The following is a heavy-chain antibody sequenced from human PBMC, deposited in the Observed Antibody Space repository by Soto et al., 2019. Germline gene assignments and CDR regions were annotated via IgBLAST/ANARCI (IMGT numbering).Heavy chain of an antibody. CDR1: GFTFSDYY. V-gene: IGHV3-72*01. CDR2: IRNKANRYTT. Sequence: PGGSLRLSCAASGFTFSDYYMDWVRQAPGKGLEWVGRIRNKANRYTTEYAASVKGRFTVPRDDSKNSLYLQMNSLKTEDTAVYYCGRERTGWYISNWGKGTLVTVSS. J-gene: IGHJ4*02. CDR3: GRERTGWYISN. D-gene: IGHD2-8*02.